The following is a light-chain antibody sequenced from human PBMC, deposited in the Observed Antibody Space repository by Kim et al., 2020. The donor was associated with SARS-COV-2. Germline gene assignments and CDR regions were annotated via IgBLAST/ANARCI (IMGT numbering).Light chain of an antibody. Sequence: VSVAPGKTARITCGGNNIGSKSVHWYQQKPGQAPVLVIYYDSDRPSGIPERFSGSNSGNTATLTISRVEAGDEADYYCQVWDSGVVFGVGTKLTVL. CDR1: NIGSKS. CDR3: QVWDSGVV. CDR2: YDS. V-gene: IGLV3-21*04. J-gene: IGLJ2*01.